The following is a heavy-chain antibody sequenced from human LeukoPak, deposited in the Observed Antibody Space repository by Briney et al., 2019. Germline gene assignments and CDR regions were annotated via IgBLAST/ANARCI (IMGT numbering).Heavy chain of an antibody. V-gene: IGHV7-4-1*02. D-gene: IGHD3-9*01. CDR1: GYTFTSYA. J-gene: IGHJ3*02. CDR2: INTNTGNP. Sequence: GASVKVSCKASGYTFTSYAMSWVRQAPGQGLEWMGWINTNTGNPTYAQGFTGRFVFSLDTSVSTAYLQISSLKAEDTAVYYCARSRRNLYDILTGYYHSEVDAFDIWGQGTMVTVSS. CDR3: ARSRRNLYDILTGYYHSEVDAFDI.